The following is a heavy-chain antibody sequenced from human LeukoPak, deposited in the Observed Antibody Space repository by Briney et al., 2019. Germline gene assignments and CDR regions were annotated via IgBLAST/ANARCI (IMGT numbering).Heavy chain of an antibody. CDR3: ARESRRLAY. CDR2: IYSGGST. CDR1: GFTFSSYA. V-gene: IGHV3-66*01. J-gene: IGHJ4*02. Sequence: QSGGSLRLSCAASGFTFSSYAMSWVRQAPGKGLEWVSVIYSGGSTYYADSVKGRFTISRDNSKNTLYLQMNSLRAEDTAVYYCARESRRLAYWGQGTLVTVSS.